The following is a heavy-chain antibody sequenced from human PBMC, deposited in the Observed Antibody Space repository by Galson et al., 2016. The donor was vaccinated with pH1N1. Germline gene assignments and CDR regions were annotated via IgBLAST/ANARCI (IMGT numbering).Heavy chain of an antibody. Sequence: SVKVSCKASGDTFNYYTINWVRQAPGQGLQWMGRIIPVLSLPTYAQTFLGRVTISADKSTTTVHMHLSSLRSEDTAVYYCARDGEGYYMDVWGKGTTVIVSS. CDR2: IIPVLSLP. CDR3: ARDGEGYYMDV. V-gene: IGHV1-69*04. CDR1: GDTFNYYT. D-gene: IGHD7-27*01. J-gene: IGHJ6*03.